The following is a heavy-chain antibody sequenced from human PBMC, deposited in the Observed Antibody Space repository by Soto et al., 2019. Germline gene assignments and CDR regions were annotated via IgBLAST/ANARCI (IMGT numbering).Heavy chain of an antibody. CDR1: GYTFTSYG. Sequence: QVQLVQSGAEVKKPEASVKVSCKASGYTFTSYGISWVRQAPGQGLEWMDWISAYNGNTNYAQKLQGRVTMTTDTSRSTAYMELRSVRSHDTAVYCWATDLIVGATPPYYFDYLGQGTLVTVSS. CDR2: ISAYNGNT. D-gene: IGHD1-26*01. J-gene: IGHJ4*02. V-gene: IGHV1-18*01. CDR3: ATDLIVGATPPYYFDY.